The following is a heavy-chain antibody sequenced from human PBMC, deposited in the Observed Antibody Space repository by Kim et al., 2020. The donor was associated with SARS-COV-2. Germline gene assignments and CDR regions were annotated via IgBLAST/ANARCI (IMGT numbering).Heavy chain of an antibody. Sequence: ASVKVSCKASGYTFARYGIIWVRQAPGQGLEWLGGIGAYNGNADYAQKFQGRITMTTDIPTSTAYVELRSLRSDDTAVYYCARGGRADYFYNGMDVWGQGTAVIV. CDR2: IGAYNGNA. CDR3: ARGGRADYFYNGMDV. J-gene: IGHJ6*02. D-gene: IGHD3-10*01. CDR1: GYTFARYG. V-gene: IGHV1-18*01.